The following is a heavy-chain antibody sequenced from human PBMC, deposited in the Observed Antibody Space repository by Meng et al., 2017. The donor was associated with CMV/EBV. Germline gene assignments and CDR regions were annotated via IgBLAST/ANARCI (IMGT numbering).Heavy chain of an antibody. CDR3: ARTRYCSSTSCYSRKYNWFDP. Sequence: SETLSLTCAVYGGSFSGYSWSWIRQPPGKGLEWIGEINHSGSTNYNPSLKSRVTISVDTSKNQFSLKLSSVTAADTAVYYCARTRYCSSTSCYSRKYNWFDPWGQGTLVTVSS. V-gene: IGHV4-34*01. CDR2: INHSGST. J-gene: IGHJ5*02. CDR1: GGSFSGYS. D-gene: IGHD2-2*01.